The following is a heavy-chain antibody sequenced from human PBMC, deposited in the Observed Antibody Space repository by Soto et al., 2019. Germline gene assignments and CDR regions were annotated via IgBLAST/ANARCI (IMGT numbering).Heavy chain of an antibody. Sequence: QVQLQQWGAGLLKPSETLSLTCAVYGGSFSGYYWSWIRQPPGKGLEWIGEINHSGSTNYNPSLKSRVTISVDTSKNKFSLKLSSVTAADTAVYYCARGRTSDYWGQGTLVTVSS. CDR1: GGSFSGYY. CDR2: INHSGST. CDR3: ARGRTSDY. J-gene: IGHJ4*02. V-gene: IGHV4-34*01.